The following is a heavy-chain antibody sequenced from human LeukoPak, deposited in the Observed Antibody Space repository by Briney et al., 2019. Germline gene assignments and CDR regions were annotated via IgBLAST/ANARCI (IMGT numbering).Heavy chain of an antibody. CDR3: TRDTGTTGEVKFDP. CDR1: GNSFGDYY. V-gene: IGHV4-4*07. Sequence: AETLSLTCTVSGNSFGDYYWSWIRQPAGKGLEWIGRIYTSGSTTYNPSLKSRVTMSVDTSKSQFSLNLMSVTAADTAVYYCTRDTGTTGEVKFDPWGQGTLVTVSS. D-gene: IGHD4-17*01. CDR2: IYTSGST. J-gene: IGHJ5*02.